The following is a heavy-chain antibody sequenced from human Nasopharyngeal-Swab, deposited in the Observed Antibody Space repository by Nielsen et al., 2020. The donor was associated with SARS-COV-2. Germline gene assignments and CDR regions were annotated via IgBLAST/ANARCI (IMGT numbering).Heavy chain of an antibody. CDR3: TTEWAVGATDFDY. CDR1: GFTFGRYA. D-gene: IGHD1-26*01. CDR2: ISISLGT. J-gene: IGHJ4*02. Sequence: GGSLRLSCAASGFTFGRYAMNWVRQAPGKGLEWVSGISISLGTYYADSVKGRFSISRDNSKNILHLQMNSLKTEDTAVYYCTTEWAVGATDFDYWGQGTLVTVSP. V-gene: IGHV3-23*01.